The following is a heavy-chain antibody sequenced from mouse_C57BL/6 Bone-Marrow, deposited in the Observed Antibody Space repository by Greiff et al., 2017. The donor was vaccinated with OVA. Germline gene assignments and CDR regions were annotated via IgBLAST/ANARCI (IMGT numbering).Heavy chain of an antibody. D-gene: IGHD6-1*01. CDR1: GYTFTDYE. J-gene: IGHJ2*01. V-gene: IGHV1-15*01. CDR2: IDPETGGT. CDR3: TRWPPALFDY. Sequence: VQLVESGAELVRPGASVTLSCKASGYTFTDYEMHWVKQTPVHGLVWIGAIDPETGGTAYNQKFKGKAILTADKSSSTAYMELRSLTSEDSAVYYCTRWPPALFDYWGQGTTLTVTS.